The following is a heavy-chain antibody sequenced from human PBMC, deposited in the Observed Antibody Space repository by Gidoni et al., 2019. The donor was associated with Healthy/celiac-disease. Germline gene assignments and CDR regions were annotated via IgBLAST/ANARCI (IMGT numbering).Heavy chain of an antibody. D-gene: IGHD6-19*01. CDR1: GFTLSSYA. Sequence: QVQLVESGGGVVQPGRSLRLSCAASGFTLSSYAMHWVRQAPGKGLKGVAVISYDGSNKYYADSVKGRFTISRDNSKNTLYLQMNSLRAEDTAVYYCARVGVAGTGVYFDYWGQGTLVTVSS. J-gene: IGHJ4*02. CDR3: ARVGVAGTGVYFDY. V-gene: IGHV3-30*04. CDR2: ISYDGSNK.